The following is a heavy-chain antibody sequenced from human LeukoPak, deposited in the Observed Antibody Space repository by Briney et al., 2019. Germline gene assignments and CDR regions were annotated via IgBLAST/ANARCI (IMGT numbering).Heavy chain of an antibody. CDR3: AKFVRDYYDSSGYFGY. CDR1: GGSFSGYY. D-gene: IGHD3-22*01. J-gene: IGHJ4*02. CDR2: INHSGST. V-gene: IGHV4-34*01. Sequence: PSETLSLTCAVYGGSFSGYYWSWIRQPPGKGLEWIGEINHSGSTNYNPSLKSRVTISVDTSKNQFSLKLSSVTAADTAVYYCAKFVRDYYDSSGYFGYWGQGTLVTVSS.